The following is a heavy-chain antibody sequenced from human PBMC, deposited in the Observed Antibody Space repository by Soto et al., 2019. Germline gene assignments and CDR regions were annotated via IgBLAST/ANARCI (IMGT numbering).Heavy chain of an antibody. V-gene: IGHV4-59*08. Sequence: SETLSLTCTVSDGSISGYYWGWIRQPPGKGLEWIGYIFYTGSTIYNPSLKSRVTISVDTSKNQFSLKLSSVTAADTAVYYCARHSPIGNNWNYFDYWGQGTLVTVSS. CDR3: ARHSPIGNNWNYFDY. D-gene: IGHD1-1*01. CDR2: IFYTGST. CDR1: DGSISGYY. J-gene: IGHJ4*02.